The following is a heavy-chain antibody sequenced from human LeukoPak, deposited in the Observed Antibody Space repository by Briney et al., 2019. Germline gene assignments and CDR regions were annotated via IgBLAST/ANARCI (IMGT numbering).Heavy chain of an antibody. V-gene: IGHV1-2*04. Sequence: ASVKVSCKASGYTFTGYYMHWVRQAPGQGLEWMGWINPNSGGTNYAQKFQGWVTMTRDTSISTAYMELSRLGSDDTAVYYCARLYSGSYSDELVIRPNAFDIWGQGTMVTVSS. CDR3: ARLYSGSYSDELVIRPNAFDI. D-gene: IGHD1-26*01. CDR1: GYTFTGYY. CDR2: INPNSGGT. J-gene: IGHJ3*02.